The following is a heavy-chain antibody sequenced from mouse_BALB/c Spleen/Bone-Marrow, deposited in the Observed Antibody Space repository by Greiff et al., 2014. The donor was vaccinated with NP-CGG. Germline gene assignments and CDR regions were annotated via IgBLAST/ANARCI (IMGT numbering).Heavy chain of an antibody. Sequence: EVQVVESGAELVKPGASVKLSCTASGFNIKDTYMHWVKQRPEQGLEWIGRIDPANGNTKYDPMFQGKATITADTSSNTAYLQLSSLTSEDTAVYYCARIYYYGRGYFDYWGQGTTLTVSS. CDR3: ARIYYYGRGYFDY. V-gene: IGHV14-3*02. J-gene: IGHJ2*01. D-gene: IGHD1-1*01. CDR1: GFNIKDTY. CDR2: IDPANGNT.